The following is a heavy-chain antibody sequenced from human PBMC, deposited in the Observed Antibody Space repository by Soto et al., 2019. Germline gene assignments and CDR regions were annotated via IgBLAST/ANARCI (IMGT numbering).Heavy chain of an antibody. J-gene: IGHJ3*02. CDR3: AADLWDRDAFDI. CDR2: IVVGSGNT. CDR1: GFTSTSSA. D-gene: IGHD1-26*01. V-gene: IGHV1-58*01. Sequence: SVKVSCKASGFTSTSSAVQWVRQARGQRLEWIGWIVVGSGNTNYAQKFQERVTITRDMSTSTAYMELSSLRSEDTAVYYCAADLWDRDAFDIWGQGTIVTVSS.